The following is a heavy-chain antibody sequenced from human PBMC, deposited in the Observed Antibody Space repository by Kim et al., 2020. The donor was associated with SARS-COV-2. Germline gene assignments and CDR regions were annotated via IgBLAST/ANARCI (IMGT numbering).Heavy chain of an antibody. J-gene: IGHJ4*02. V-gene: IGHV4-61*02. CDR1: GGSISSGSYY. D-gene: IGHD1-26*01. Sequence: SETLSLTCTVSGGSISSGSYYWSWIRQPAGKGLEWIGRIYTSGSTNYNPSLKSRVTISVDTSKNQFSLKLSSVTAADTAVYYCARMGVTTRGSYGSGFDYWGQGTLVTVSS. CDR3: ARMGVTTRGSYGSGFDY. CDR2: IYTSGST.